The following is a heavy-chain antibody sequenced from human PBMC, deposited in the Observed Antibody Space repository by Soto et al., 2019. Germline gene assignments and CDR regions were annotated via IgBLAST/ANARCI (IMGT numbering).Heavy chain of an antibody. Sequence: KSSETLSLTCTVSGDSISSHYWSWIRQPPGKGLEWIGFGSTKYNPSLKSRISISVDTSKNQFSLNLTSATAADTAVYYCARVSTSASGSYYTLDYWGQGTLVTVSS. CDR3: ARVSTSASGSYYTLDY. V-gene: IGHV4-59*11. J-gene: IGHJ4*02. D-gene: IGHD3-10*01. CDR2: GST. CDR1: GDSISSHY.